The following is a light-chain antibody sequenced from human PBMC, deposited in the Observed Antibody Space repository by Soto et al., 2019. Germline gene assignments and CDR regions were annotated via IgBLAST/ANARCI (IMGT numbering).Light chain of an antibody. CDR2: KSS. CDR3: QQYNSFPWT. CDR1: QSISSW. V-gene: IGKV1-5*03. Sequence: DIQMTQSPSTLSTSVGDRVTITCRARQSISSWLAWYQQKPGKATKLLIYKSSSLESGVPSRFSGSGSGTEFNLSISSLQPDDLSTYVCQQYNSFPWTFGQGTKVEIK. J-gene: IGKJ1*01.